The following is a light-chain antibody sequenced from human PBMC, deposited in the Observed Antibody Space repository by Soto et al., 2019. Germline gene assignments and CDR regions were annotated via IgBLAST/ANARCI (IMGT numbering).Light chain of an antibody. CDR2: GNS. Sequence: QSVLTQPPSVSEAPGQRVTISCTGSSSNIGAGYDVHWYQQLPGTAPKLLIYGNSNRPSGVLDRFSGSKSGTSASLAITGLQAEDEADYYCQSYDSSLSGYVFGTGTKLTVL. V-gene: IGLV1-40*01. CDR1: SSNIGAGYD. CDR3: QSYDSSLSGYV. J-gene: IGLJ1*01.